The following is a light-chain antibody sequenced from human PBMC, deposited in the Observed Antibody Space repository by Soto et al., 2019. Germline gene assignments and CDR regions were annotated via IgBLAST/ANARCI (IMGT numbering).Light chain of an antibody. Sequence: EIVLTQSPDTLSLSPGERATLSCKASESVTSSCLAWYQRKPGQAPRLLIHTTSTRATDIPDRFSGSGSGTDFTIPISRLEPEDFAVYYCQQCGGSPLFSFGPGTRVDI. CDR3: QQCGGSPLFS. CDR1: ESVTSSC. CDR2: TTS. V-gene: IGKV3-20*01. J-gene: IGKJ3*01.